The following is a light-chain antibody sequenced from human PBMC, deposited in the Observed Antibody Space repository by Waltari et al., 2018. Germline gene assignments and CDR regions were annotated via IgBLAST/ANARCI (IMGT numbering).Light chain of an antibody. CDR2: GAS. V-gene: IGKV3-15*01. CDR3: QQYNNWPLT. CDR1: QSVTK. J-gene: IGKJ4*01. Sequence: EIVMTQSPATLSVSPGERATLSCRASQSVTKLAWYQQKPGQAPRLLLSGASTRATGVPARFSGSGSGTDFTLTISSLQSDDFAVYYCQQYNNWPLTFGGGTKVDIK.